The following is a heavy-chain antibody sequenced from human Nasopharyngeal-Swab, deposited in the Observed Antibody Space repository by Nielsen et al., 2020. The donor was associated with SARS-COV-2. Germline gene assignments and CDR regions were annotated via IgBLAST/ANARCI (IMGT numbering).Heavy chain of an antibody. J-gene: IGHJ4*02. Sequence: SETLSLTCTVSGGSISSYYWSWIRQPPGKGLEWIGYIYYSGSTYYNPSLKSRVTISVDTSKNQFSLKLSSVTAADTAVYYCAGIVVVPAATDNDYWGQGTLVTVSS. D-gene: IGHD2-2*01. CDR1: GGSISSYY. V-gene: IGHV4-59*04. CDR3: AGIVVVPAATDNDY. CDR2: IYYSGST.